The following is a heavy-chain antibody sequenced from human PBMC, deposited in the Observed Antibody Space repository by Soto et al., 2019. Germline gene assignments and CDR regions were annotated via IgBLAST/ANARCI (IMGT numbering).Heavy chain of an antibody. V-gene: IGHV1-46*04. CDR2: INPSARSA. D-gene: IGHD3-10*01. CDR3: ARDISAANGVLDH. J-gene: IGHJ4*02. CDR1: GYTFTNYY. Sequence: GASVKVSCKASGYTFTNYYLHWVRQAPGQGREWVGMINPSARSASYAQNLRGRLTMDRDTSTTTVYMELSRLTFEDTAVYFCARDISAANGVLDHWGQGTLVTVSS.